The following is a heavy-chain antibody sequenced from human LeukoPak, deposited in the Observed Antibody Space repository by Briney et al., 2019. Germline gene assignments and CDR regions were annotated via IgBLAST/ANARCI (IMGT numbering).Heavy chain of an antibody. Sequence: PGGCLRLSCAASGFTVSSNYMSWVRQAPGKGLEWGSVIYSGGSTYYADSVKGRFTISRHNSKNTLYLQMNSLRAEDTAVYYCAREWIQLHGGMDVWGQGTTVTVSS. CDR2: IYSGGST. V-gene: IGHV3-53*04. CDR1: GFTVSSNY. D-gene: IGHD5-18*01. J-gene: IGHJ6*02. CDR3: AREWIQLHGGMDV.